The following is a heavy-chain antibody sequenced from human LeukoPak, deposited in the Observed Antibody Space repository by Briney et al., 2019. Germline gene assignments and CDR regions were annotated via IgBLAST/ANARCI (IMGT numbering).Heavy chain of an antibody. CDR2: INHSGST. Sequence: NPSETLSLTCAVYGGSFHGYYWSWIRQPPGKGLEWVGEINHSGSTNYNPSLKSRVTISVDTSRNQFSLKLSSVTAADTAVYYCARGSRHSSSWPDFDYWGQGTLVIVSS. CDR1: GGSFHGYY. V-gene: IGHV4-34*01. D-gene: IGHD6-13*01. J-gene: IGHJ4*02. CDR3: ARGSRHSSSWPDFDY.